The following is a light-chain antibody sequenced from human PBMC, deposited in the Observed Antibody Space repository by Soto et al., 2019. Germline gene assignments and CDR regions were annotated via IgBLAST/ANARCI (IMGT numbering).Light chain of an antibody. J-gene: IGKJ1*01. Sequence: DIQLTQSPSTLSASVGDRVTITCRASQSISTWLAWYQQKPGKAPKLLIYDASSLESGVPSRCSGSGSGTELSLTSNCLQPGDFATYYCEQYNTWTFGQGTKVDIK. CDR2: DAS. CDR3: EQYNTWT. CDR1: QSISTW. V-gene: IGKV1-5*01.